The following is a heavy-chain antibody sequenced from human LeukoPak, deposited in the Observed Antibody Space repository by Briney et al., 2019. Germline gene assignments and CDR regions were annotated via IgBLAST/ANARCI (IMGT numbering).Heavy chain of an antibody. CDR1: GYTFTSYY. CDR3: ASPENDCGGDCYYNYYYGMDV. V-gene: IGHV1-46*01. D-gene: IGHD2-21*02. CDR2: INPSGGST. Sequence: ASVKVSCKAFGYTFTSYYMHWVRQAPGQGLEWMGIINPSGGSTSYAQKFQGRVTMTRDTSTSTVYMELSSLRSEDTAVYYCASPENDCGGDCYYNYYYGMDVWGQGTTVTVSS. J-gene: IGHJ6*02.